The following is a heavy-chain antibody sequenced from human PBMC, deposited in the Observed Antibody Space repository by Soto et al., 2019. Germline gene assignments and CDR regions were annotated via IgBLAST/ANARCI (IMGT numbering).Heavy chain of an antibody. Sequence: DVQLLDSGGDLVQPGGSLRLYCAASGFAFSNYAMSWVRQAPGKGLEWVSAISGSAVNTDYADSVEGRFTISRDNSKNTLYLQMNSLRAEDTALYYCARVLVISPMRSRSYAFDVWGLGTVVTVSS. D-gene: IGHD6-13*01. V-gene: IGHV3-23*01. CDR2: ISGSAVNT. J-gene: IGHJ3*01. CDR3: ARVLVISPMRSRSYAFDV. CDR1: GFAFSNYA.